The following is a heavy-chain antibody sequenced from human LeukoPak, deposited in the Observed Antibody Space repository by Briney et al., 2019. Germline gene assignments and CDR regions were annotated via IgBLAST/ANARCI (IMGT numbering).Heavy chain of an antibody. V-gene: IGHV3-11*04. CDR3: ARDHVVVVAAPLDY. CDR1: GFTFSDYY. CDR2: ISSSSSTI. D-gene: IGHD2-15*01. J-gene: IGHJ4*02. Sequence: PGGSLRLSCAASGFTFSDYYMSWIRQAPGKGLEWVSYISSSSSTIYYADSVKGRFTISRDNAKNSLYLQMNSLRAEDTAVYYCARDHVVVVAAPLDYWGQGTLVTVSS.